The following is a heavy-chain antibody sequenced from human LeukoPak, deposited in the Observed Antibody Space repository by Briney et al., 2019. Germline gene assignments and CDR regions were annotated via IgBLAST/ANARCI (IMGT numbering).Heavy chain of an antibody. CDR1: GGSISSYY. Sequence: QPSETLSLTCTVSGGSISSYYWSWIRQPPGKGLEWIGYIYYSGSTNYNPSLKSRVTISVDTSKNQFSLKLSSVTAADTAVYYCAGGPYYDFWSGYYPALTYYFNYWGQGTLVTVSS. D-gene: IGHD3-3*01. J-gene: IGHJ4*02. V-gene: IGHV4-59*01. CDR2: IYYSGST. CDR3: AGGPYYDFWSGYYPALTYYFNY.